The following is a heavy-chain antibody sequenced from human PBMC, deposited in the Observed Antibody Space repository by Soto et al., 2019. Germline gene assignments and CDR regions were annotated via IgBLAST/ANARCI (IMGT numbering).Heavy chain of an antibody. V-gene: IGHV3-23*01. Sequence: GGSLRLSCAASEFTFSSYAMSWVRQAPGKGLEWVSAISGSGSSSYYADSVKGRFTISRDNSKNTLYLQMNSLRAEDTAVYYCANFSPMYSSGLKAYYFDLCGQGTLVTVSS. J-gene: IGHJ4*02. CDR2: ISGSGSSS. D-gene: IGHD6-19*01. CDR1: EFTFSSYA. CDR3: ANFSPMYSSGLKAYYFDL.